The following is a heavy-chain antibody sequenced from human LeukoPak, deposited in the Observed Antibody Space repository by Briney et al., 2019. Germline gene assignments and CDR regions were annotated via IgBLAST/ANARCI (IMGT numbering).Heavy chain of an antibody. D-gene: IGHD3-22*01. CDR2: IYYGGSA. V-gene: IGHV4-59*01. CDR3: ARARLDSSGRFDY. CDR1: GGSLSNYY. Sequence: SETLSLTCTVSGGSLSNYYWSWIREPPGKGLEWIGYIYYGGSADYNPSLKSRVTISKDTSKTQFSLRLSSVTAADTAVYYCARARLDSSGRFDYWGQGTLVTVSS. J-gene: IGHJ4*02.